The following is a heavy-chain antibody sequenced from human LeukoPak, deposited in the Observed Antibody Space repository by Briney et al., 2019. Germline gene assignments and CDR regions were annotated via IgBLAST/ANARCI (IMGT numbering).Heavy chain of an antibody. Sequence: GGSLGLSCAASGFTFSSYAMHCVRQAPGKGLEWVAVISYDGSNKYYADSVKGRFTISRDNSKNTLYLQMNSLRAEDTAVYYCARGDIVVVPAARTDYVWGSYALDYWGQGTLVTVSS. V-gene: IGHV3-30*04. CDR1: GFTFSSYA. CDR2: ISYDGSNK. CDR3: ARGDIVVVPAARTDYVWGSYALDY. D-gene: IGHD2-2*01. J-gene: IGHJ4*02.